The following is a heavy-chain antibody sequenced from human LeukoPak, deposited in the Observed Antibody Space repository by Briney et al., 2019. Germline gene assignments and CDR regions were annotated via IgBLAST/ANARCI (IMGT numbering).Heavy chain of an antibody. V-gene: IGHV1-3*01. CDR2: INAGNGNT. CDR1: GYTFTSYA. J-gene: IGHJ4*02. CDR3: ARDDYYDSSGYYYFDY. D-gene: IGHD3-22*01. Sequence: ASVKVSCTASGYTFTSYAMHWVRQAPGQRLKWMGWINAGNGNTKYSQKFQGRVTITRDTSASTAYMELSSLRSEDTAVYYCARDDYYDSSGYYYFDYWGQGTLVTVSS.